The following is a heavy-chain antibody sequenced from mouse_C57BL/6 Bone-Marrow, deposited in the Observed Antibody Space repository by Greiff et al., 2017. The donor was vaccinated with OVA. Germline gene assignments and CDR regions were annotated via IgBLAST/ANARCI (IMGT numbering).Heavy chain of an antibody. CDR3: AITLSYYYGSSDYYAMDY. CDR1: GYTFTSYW. CDR2: IHPSDSDT. Sequence: QVQLQQPGAELVKPGASVKVSCKASGYTFTSYWMHWVKQRPGQGLEWIGRIHPSDSDTNYNQKFKGKATLTVDKSSSTAYMQLSRLTSEDSAVYYFAITLSYYYGSSDYYAMDYWGQGTSVTVSS. J-gene: IGHJ4*01. D-gene: IGHD1-1*01. V-gene: IGHV1-74*01.